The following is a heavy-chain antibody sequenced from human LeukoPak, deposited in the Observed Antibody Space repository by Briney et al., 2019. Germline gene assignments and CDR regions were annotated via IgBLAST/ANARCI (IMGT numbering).Heavy chain of an antibody. Sequence: SETLSLTCAVYGGSFSGYYWSWIRQPPGKGLEWIGEINHSGSTNYNPSLKSRVTISVDTSKNQFSLKLSSVTAADTAVYYCARGSFFSSGSYYTYPWGYYYGMDVWGQGTTVTVSS. CDR1: GGSFSGYY. CDR2: INHSGST. J-gene: IGHJ6*02. V-gene: IGHV4-34*01. D-gene: IGHD3-10*01. CDR3: ARGSFFSSGSYYTYPWGYYYGMDV.